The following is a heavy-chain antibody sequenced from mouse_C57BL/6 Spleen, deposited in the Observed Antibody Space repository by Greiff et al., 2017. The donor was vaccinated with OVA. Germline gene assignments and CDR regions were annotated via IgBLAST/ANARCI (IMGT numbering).Heavy chain of an antibody. V-gene: IGHV3-6*01. CDR3: ARSPTGHYYAMDY. D-gene: IGHD4-1*02. Sequence: ESGPGLVKPSQSLSLTCSVTGYSITSGYYWNWIRQFPGNKLEWMGYISYDGSNNYNPSLKNRISITRDTSKNQFFLKLNSVTTEDTATYYCARSPTGHYYAMDYWGQGTSVTVSS. J-gene: IGHJ4*01. CDR2: ISYDGSN. CDR1: GYSITSGYY.